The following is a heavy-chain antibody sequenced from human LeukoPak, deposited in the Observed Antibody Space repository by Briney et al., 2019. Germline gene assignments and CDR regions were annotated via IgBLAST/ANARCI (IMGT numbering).Heavy chain of an antibody. V-gene: IGHV3-7*01. Sequence: GGSLRLSCAASGFTFSNYGLSWVRQAPGKGLEWVANIKEDGSEKYYVDSMKGRFTVSRDNAKNSLYLQMDSLRAEDTAVYYCARGGTFVSDYWGQGTLVTVSS. D-gene: IGHD1-1*01. J-gene: IGHJ4*02. CDR1: GFTFSNYG. CDR2: IKEDGSEK. CDR3: ARGGTFVSDY.